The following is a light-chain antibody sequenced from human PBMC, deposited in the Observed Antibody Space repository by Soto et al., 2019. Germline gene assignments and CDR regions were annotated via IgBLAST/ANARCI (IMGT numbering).Light chain of an antibody. Sequence: EIVLTQSPGTLSLSPGEGATLSCRASQSVSRNYLAWYQQKPGQAPRLLIYTASRRATGIPDRFSGSGSGTDFTLTISRLEPEDFAVYYCQQHGTSPITFGQGTRLEIK. J-gene: IGKJ5*01. V-gene: IGKV3-20*01. CDR1: QSVSRNY. CDR2: TAS. CDR3: QQHGTSPIT.